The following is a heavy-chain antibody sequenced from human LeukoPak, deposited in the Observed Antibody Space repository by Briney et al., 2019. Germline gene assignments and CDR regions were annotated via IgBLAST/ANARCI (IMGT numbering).Heavy chain of an antibody. J-gene: IGHJ4*02. CDR1: GFTFSNYL. CDR3: ARDEGSSYPFDY. D-gene: IGHD2-2*01. V-gene: IGHV4-4*01. CDR2: IYHSGST. Sequence: GSLRLSCAASGFTFSNYLMHWVRQAPGKGLEWIGYIYHSGSTYYNPSLKSRVTISVDRSKNQFSLNLSSVTAADTAVYFCARDEGSSYPFDYWGQGTLVTVSS.